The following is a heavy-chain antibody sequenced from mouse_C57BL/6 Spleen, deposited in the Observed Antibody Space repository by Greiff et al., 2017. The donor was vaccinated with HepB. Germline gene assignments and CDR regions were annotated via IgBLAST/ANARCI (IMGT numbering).Heavy chain of an antibody. Sequence: VQLQQSGAELARPGASVKLSCKASGYTFTSYGISWVKQRTGPGLEWIGEIYPRSGNTYYNEKFKGKATLTADKSSSTAYMELRSLTSEDSAVYFCARGHYYGSRRYFDYWGQGTTLTVSS. D-gene: IGHD1-1*01. CDR3: ARGHYYGSRRYFDY. CDR2: IYPRSGNT. V-gene: IGHV1-81*01. CDR1: GYTFTSYG. J-gene: IGHJ2*01.